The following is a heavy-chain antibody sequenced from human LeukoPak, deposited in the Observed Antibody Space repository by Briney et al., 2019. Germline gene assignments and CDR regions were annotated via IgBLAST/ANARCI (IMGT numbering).Heavy chain of an antibody. CDR1: GFTVSSNY. CDR2: IYSGDST. J-gene: IGHJ6*02. CDR3: ARDRIRGGMDV. V-gene: IGHV3-53*01. Sequence: GGSLRLSCAASGFTVSSNYMSWVRQAPGKGLEWVSVIYSGDSTYYAASVKGRFTISRDNSKNTLYLQMNSLRAEDTAVYYCARDRIRGGMDVWGQGTTVTVSS.